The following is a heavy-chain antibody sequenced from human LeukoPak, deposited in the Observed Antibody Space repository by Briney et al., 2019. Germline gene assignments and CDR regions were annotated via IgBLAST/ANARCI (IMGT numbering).Heavy chain of an antibody. CDR1: GGSISSYY. CDR3: ARILVADAFDI. Sequence: PSETQSLTCTVSGGSISSYYWSWIRQPPGKGLEWIGYIYYSGSTNYNPSLKSRVTISVDTSKNQFSLKLSSVTAADTAVYYCARILVADAFDIWGQGTMVTVSS. J-gene: IGHJ3*02. D-gene: IGHD5-12*01. CDR2: IYYSGST. V-gene: IGHV4-59*01.